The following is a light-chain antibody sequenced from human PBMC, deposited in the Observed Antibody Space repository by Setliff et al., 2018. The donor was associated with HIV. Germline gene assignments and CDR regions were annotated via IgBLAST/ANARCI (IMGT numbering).Light chain of an antibody. Sequence: SYALTQPPSVSVAPGKTARITCGGINIGRKSVHWYQQKPGQAPVVVMYYDSDRPSGIPERFSGSNSGNTATLTISRVEAGYEADYYCQVWDSSSDVVFGGGTKVTVL. CDR3: QVWDSSSDVV. CDR1: NIGRKS. J-gene: IGLJ2*01. V-gene: IGLV3-21*04. CDR2: YDS.